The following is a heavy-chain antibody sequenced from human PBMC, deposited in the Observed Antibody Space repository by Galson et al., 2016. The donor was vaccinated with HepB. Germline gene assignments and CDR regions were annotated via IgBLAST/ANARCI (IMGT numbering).Heavy chain of an antibody. V-gene: IGHV3-23*01. J-gene: IGHJ4*02. D-gene: IGHD5-12*01. CDR3: AKDRYGAYPDYFDY. Sequence: SLRLSCAASGFTFSSYVMTWVRQAPGKGLEWVSGITTSGDRTLSADSVKGRFTVSRDNSKNTLFLQMNGLRAEDTAVYYCAKDRYGAYPDYFDYWGQGTLVTVSS. CDR1: GFTFSSYV. CDR2: ITTSGDRT.